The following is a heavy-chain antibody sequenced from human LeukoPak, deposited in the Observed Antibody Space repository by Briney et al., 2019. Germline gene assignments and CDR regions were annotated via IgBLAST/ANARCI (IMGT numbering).Heavy chain of an antibody. D-gene: IGHD3-3*01. V-gene: IGHV3-30*02. Sequence: GGSLRLSCAASGFTFSSSGMHWVRQAPGKGLEWVAFIRFDGSNKYYADSVKGRFTISRDNSKNTLYLQMNSLRAEDAAVYYCAKGYDFWSGYYSPTRGYFDYWGQGTLVTVSS. J-gene: IGHJ4*02. CDR2: IRFDGSNK. CDR1: GFTFSSSG. CDR3: AKGYDFWSGYYSPTRGYFDY.